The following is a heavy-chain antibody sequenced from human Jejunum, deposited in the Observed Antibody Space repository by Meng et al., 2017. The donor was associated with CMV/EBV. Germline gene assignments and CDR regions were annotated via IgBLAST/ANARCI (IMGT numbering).Heavy chain of an antibody. CDR1: SSYA. Sequence: SSYAMSWVRQATGKGMEWVSVISGSGASTDYADSVKGRFTISRDNSKNTLYLQMKSLRAEDTAVYHCAKHDNYYDSSGYYPDAFDIWGQGTMVIVSS. D-gene: IGHD3-22*01. CDR3: AKHDNYYDSSGYYPDAFDI. CDR2: ISGSGAST. J-gene: IGHJ3*02. V-gene: IGHV3-23*01.